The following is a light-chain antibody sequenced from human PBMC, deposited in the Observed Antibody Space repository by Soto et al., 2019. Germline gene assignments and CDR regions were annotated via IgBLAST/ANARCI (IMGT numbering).Light chain of an antibody. J-gene: IGKJ1*01. CDR3: QQYGSSPPWT. CDR1: QSVSSSY. V-gene: IGKV3-20*01. Sequence: EIVLTQSPGTLYLSPGERATLSCRASQSVSSSYLAWYQQKPGQAPRLVIYGASSRATGIPDRFSGSGSGTVFTLTISRLEPEDFAVYYCQQYGSSPPWTFRRGTKVEIK. CDR2: GAS.